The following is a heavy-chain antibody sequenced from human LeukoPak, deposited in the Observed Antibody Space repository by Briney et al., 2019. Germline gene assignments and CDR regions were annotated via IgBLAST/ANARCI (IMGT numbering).Heavy chain of an antibody. CDR1: GGSISTYY. V-gene: IGHV4-59*01. CDR2: LYNSGST. CDR3: ARGVTSPLDAFDI. J-gene: IGHJ3*02. Sequence: SETLSLTCTVSGGSISTYYWNWMRQPPGKGLEWIGYLYNSGSTNYNPSLMSRLTISVDMSKNQLSLKLSSVTAADTAVYYCARGVTSPLDAFDIWGQGTMVTVSS. D-gene: IGHD1-26*01.